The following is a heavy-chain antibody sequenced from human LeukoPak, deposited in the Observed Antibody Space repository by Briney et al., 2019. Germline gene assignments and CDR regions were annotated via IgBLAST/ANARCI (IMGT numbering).Heavy chain of an antibody. D-gene: IGHD4-17*01. CDR2: IRYDGSNK. J-gene: IGHJ3*02. CDR1: GFTFSSYG. Sequence: QPGGSLRLSCAASGFTFSSYGMHWVRQAPGKGLEWVAFIRYDGSNKYYADSVKGRFTISRDNSKNTLYLQMNSLRAEDTAVYYCAKAKYHPTYGDTAFDIWGQGTMVTVSS. V-gene: IGHV3-30*02. CDR3: AKAKYHPTYGDTAFDI.